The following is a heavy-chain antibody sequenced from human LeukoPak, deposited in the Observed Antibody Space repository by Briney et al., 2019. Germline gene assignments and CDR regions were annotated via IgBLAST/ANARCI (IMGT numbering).Heavy chain of an antibody. V-gene: IGHV3-13*01. CDR1: GFTFSSCD. J-gene: IGHJ5*02. D-gene: IGHD3-10*01. CDR3: ARAVSYYGSGRPSSWFDP. Sequence: GGSLRLSCAASGFTFSSCDMHWVRQATGKGLEWVSAIGTAGDTYYPGSVKGRFTISRENAKNSLYLQMNSLRAGDTAVYYCARAVSYYGSGRPSSWFDPWGQGTLVTVSS. CDR2: IGTAGDT.